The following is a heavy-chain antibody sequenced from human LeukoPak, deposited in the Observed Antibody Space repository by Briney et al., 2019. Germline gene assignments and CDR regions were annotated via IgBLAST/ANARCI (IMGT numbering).Heavy chain of an antibody. Sequence: SETLSLTCAVYGGSFSGYYWSWIRQPPGKGLEWIGEINHSGGTNYNPSLKSRVTISVDTSKNQFSLKLSSVTAADTAVYYCARDAHDYGDPRGGMDVWGQGTTVTVSS. CDR3: ARDAHDYGDPRGGMDV. J-gene: IGHJ6*02. CDR2: INHSGGT. D-gene: IGHD4-17*01. V-gene: IGHV4-34*01. CDR1: GGSFSGYY.